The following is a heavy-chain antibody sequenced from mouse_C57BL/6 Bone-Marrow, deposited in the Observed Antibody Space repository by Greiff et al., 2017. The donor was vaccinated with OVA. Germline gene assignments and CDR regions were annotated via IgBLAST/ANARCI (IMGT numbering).Heavy chain of an antibody. CDR2: ILPGSGST. D-gene: IGHD2-1*01. CDR3: ARRRGIYYCNPAWFAY. CDR1: GYTFTGYW. V-gene: IGHV1-9*01. J-gene: IGHJ3*01. Sequence: VQLQESGAELLKPGASVKLSCKATGYTFTGYWIEWVKQRPGHGLEWIGEILPGSGSTNYNEKFKGKATFTADTSSNTAYMQLSSLTTEDSAIYYCARRRGIYYCNPAWFAYWGQGTLVTVSA.